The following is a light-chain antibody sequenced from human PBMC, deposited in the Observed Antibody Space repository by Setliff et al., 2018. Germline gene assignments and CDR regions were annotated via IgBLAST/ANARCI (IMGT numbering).Light chain of an antibody. CDR2: RNN. V-gene: IGLV1-44*01. Sequence: QSVLTQPPSAYGTPGQRVTISCSGSSSNIGSNTVNWYQQLPGTAPKLLIYRNNQRPSGVPDRFSGSKSGTSASLAISGLQSEDEADYYCAAWDDSLNGPVFGGGTQLTVL. CDR1: SSNIGSNT. J-gene: IGLJ2*01. CDR3: AAWDDSLNGPV.